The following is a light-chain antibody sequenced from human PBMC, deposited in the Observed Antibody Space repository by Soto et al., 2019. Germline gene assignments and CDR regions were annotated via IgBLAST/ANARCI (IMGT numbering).Light chain of an antibody. CDR2: DAS. V-gene: IGKV1-33*01. Sequence: DIQLTQSPSSVSASVGDRVTITCQASQDIKNYLIWYQQKPGKAPNLLIYDASTLRTGVSSRFSGSGSGTDFSFSITSLQPEDIATYFCQHYDSVPCTFGQGTGLEIK. CDR3: QHYDSVPCT. CDR1: QDIKNY. J-gene: IGKJ2*02.